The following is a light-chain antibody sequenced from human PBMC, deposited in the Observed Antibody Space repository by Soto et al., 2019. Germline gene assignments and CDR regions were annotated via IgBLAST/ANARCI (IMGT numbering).Light chain of an antibody. Sequence: QSALTQPRSVSGSPGQSVTISCTGTSSDVAIYNYISWYQQHPGEAPKLMIHDVSERPSGVPDRFSGSKSGNTASLTISGLQAEDEADYYCCLYVGATTYVFGTGTKLTVL. J-gene: IGLJ1*01. V-gene: IGLV2-11*01. CDR3: CLYVGATTYV. CDR1: SSDVAIYNY. CDR2: DVS.